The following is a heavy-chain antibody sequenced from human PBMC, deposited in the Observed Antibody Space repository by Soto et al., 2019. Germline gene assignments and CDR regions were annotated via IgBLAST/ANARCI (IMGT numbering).Heavy chain of an antibody. D-gene: IGHD1-26*01. CDR1: GGTFSSYA. Sequence: QVQLVQSGAEVKKPGSSVKVSCKASGGTFSSYAISWVRQAPGQGLEWMGGIIPIFGTANYAQKFQGRVTRTNDGSTSTAYMELSSLRSEATAVYYYARALVGASRVGGRYYGMDVWGQGTTVTVSS. V-gene: IGHV1-69*01. CDR2: IIPIFGTA. J-gene: IGHJ6*02. CDR3: ARALVGASRVGGRYYGMDV.